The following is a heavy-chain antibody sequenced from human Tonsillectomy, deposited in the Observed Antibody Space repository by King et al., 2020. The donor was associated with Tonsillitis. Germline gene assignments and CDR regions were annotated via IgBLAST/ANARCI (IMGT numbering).Heavy chain of an antibody. Sequence: QLVQSGAAVKKPGSSVKVSCKASGDIFSNYAVSWVRQAPGQGLEWMGGILPIFGTTKYAQKFRGRLRITADRSTSTVFLDLSSLRSDDTAMYYCASSSYYSDTSGAYFDFWGQGTLVTVSS. CDR2: ILPIFGTT. V-gene: IGHV1-69*14. J-gene: IGHJ4*02. CDR1: GDIFSNYA. CDR3: ASSSYYSDTSGAYFDF. D-gene: IGHD3-22*01.